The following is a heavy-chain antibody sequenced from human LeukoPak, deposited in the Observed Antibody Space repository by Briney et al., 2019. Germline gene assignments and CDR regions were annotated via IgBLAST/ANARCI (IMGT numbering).Heavy chain of an antibody. CDR3: ARVMDRSYYDSSAFDI. Sequence: GGSLRLSCAASGFTFSSYAMPWVPQAPGKRLVRVAVISYDGSNKYYADYVKSRFTISRDNSKTTLYLQMNSLRAEDTAAYYCARVMDRSYYDSSAFDIWGQGTMVTVSS. CDR2: ISYDGSNK. V-gene: IGHV3-30-3*01. CDR1: GFTFSSYA. J-gene: IGHJ3*02. D-gene: IGHD3-22*01.